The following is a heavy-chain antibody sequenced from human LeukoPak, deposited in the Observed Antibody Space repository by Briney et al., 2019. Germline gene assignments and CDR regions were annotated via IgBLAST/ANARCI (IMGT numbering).Heavy chain of an antibody. V-gene: IGHV3-23*01. D-gene: IGHD2-8*01. Sequence: GGSLRLSCAVPGLTFSSHAMSWVRQAPGKGLEWVSAISGNGGNTYYADSVKGRFTISRDNSKDTLYLQMNSLRVEDTAVYYCANNEWHWGQGTLVTVSS. CDR2: ISGNGGNT. CDR3: ANNEWH. CDR1: GLTFSSHA. J-gene: IGHJ1*01.